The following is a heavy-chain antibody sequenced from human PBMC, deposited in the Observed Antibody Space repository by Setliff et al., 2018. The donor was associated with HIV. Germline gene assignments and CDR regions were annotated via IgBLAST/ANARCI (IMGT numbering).Heavy chain of an antibody. CDR2: FKSETDGGTI. Sequence: PGGSLRLSCAASGFNFANAWMSWVRQAPGKGPEWIGRFKSETDGGTIDYAAPAKGRFTISRDDSRNTLYLQLNSLRTDDTALYYCTVLGANSFELWGQGTMVTVSS. V-gene: IGHV3-15*01. D-gene: IGHD1-26*01. CDR1: GFNFANAW. J-gene: IGHJ3*01. CDR3: TVLGANSFEL.